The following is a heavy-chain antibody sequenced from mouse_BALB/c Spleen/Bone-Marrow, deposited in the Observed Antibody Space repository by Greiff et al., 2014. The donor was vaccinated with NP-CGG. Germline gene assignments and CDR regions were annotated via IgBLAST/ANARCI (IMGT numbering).Heavy chain of an antibody. Sequence: DLGKPGASVKLSCKASGYTFTSYWVNWIKQRPGQGLEWIGRIAPGSGSTYYNEMFKGKATLTVDTSSSTAYIQLSSLSSEDSAVYFCARSRDGYFDVWGAGTTVTVSS. CDR3: ARSRDGYFDV. CDR2: IAPGSGST. V-gene: IGHV1S41*01. J-gene: IGHJ1*01. CDR1: GYTFTSYW.